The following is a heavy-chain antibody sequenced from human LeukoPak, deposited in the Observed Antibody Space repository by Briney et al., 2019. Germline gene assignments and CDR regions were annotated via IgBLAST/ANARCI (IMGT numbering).Heavy chain of an antibody. CDR1: GSTFRSYW. Sequence: PGGSLRLSCVASGSTFRSYWMSWVRQAPGKGLEWVANIKLDGSEKYYVDSVKGRFTISRDNAKNSLSLQMNSLRVEDTAIYYCARDDSGYAFDIWGQGTMVTVSS. CDR2: IKLDGSEK. CDR3: ARDDSGYAFDI. V-gene: IGHV3-7*01. J-gene: IGHJ3*02. D-gene: IGHD6-19*01.